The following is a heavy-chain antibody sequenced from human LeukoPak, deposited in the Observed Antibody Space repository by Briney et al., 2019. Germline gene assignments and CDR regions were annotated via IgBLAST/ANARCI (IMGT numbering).Heavy chain of an antibody. CDR2: IYSSGST. V-gene: IGHV4-4*09. CDR3: ARLSDNSGYYRPSFDY. Sequence: SETLSLTCTVSGGSISSYYWSWIRQPPGRGLEWIGFIYSSGSTNYNPSLKSRVTISVDTSKNQFSLKLSSVTAADTAVYYCARLSDNSGYYRPSFDYWGQETLVTVSS. J-gene: IGHJ4*02. CDR1: GGSISSYY. D-gene: IGHD3-22*01.